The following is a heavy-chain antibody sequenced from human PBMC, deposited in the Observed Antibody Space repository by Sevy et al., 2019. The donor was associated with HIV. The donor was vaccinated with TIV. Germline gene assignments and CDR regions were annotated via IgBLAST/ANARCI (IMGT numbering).Heavy chain of an antibody. CDR1: GFTFSSYA. J-gene: IGHJ3*02. CDR3: AKGGSGSYRYDAFDI. Sequence: GGSLRLSCAASGFTFSSYAMSWVRQAPGKGLEWVSAISGSGGSTYYADSVKGRFTISRDNSKNTQYLQMNSLRAEDTAVYYCAKGGSGSYRYDAFDIWGQGTMVTVSS. CDR2: ISGSGGST. D-gene: IGHD1-26*01. V-gene: IGHV3-23*01.